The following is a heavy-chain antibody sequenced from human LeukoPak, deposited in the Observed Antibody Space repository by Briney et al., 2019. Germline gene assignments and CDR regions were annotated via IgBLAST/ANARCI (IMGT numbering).Heavy chain of an antibody. CDR1: GGSISSYY. V-gene: IGHV4-4*07. CDR2: IYTSGST. D-gene: IGHD1-1*01. CDR3: AREGTAGYYYYYYMDV. J-gene: IGHJ6*03. Sequence: SETLSLTCTVSGGSISSYYWSWIRQPAGKGLEWIGRIYTSGSTNYNPSLKSRVTISVDTSKNQFSLKLSSVTAADTAVYYCAREGTAGYYYYYYMDVWGKGTTVTVSS.